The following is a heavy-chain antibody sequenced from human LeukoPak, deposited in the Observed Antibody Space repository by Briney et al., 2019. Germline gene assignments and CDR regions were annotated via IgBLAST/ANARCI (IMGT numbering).Heavy chain of an antibody. CDR2: ISAYNGNT. J-gene: IGHJ4*02. CDR1: GYTFTNYG. Sequence: AASVKVSCKASGYTFTNYGISWVRQAPGQGLEWMGWISAYNGNTNYAQRLQGRVTMTADTSTNTAYMELRSLRSDDTAVYYCTRDYYYDPYYFDYWGQGALVTVSS. CDR3: TRDYYYDPYYFDY. V-gene: IGHV1-18*01. D-gene: IGHD3-22*01.